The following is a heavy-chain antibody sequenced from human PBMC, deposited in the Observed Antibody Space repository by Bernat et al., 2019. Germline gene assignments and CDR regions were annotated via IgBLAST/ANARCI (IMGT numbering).Heavy chain of an antibody. V-gene: IGHV3-23*01. Sequence: EVQLLESGGGLVQPGGSLRPSCAASGFTFSSYAMSWVRQAPGKGLEWVSALSSSGAYTSYAESVQGRFTISRDNSKNTLYLQMNSLRAEDTAVYYCAKAPGAAAATASDAFDIWGQGTMVTVSS. D-gene: IGHD6-13*01. CDR2: LSSSGAYT. J-gene: IGHJ3*02. CDR1: GFTFSSYA. CDR3: AKAPGAAAATASDAFDI.